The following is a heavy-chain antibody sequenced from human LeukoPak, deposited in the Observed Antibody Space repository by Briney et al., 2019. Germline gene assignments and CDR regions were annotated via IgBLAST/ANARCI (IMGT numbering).Heavy chain of an antibody. V-gene: IGHV3-7*04. D-gene: IGHD6-19*01. J-gene: IGHJ4*02. Sequence: GGSLRLSCAASGSTLSEFWMNWVRQAPWKGLEWVANIKQDGREKNYVDSVKGRFTISRDNAKNSAYLQMNNLRVDDTAVYYCVGGYGWLPDYWGQGTLVIVSS. CDR2: IKQDGREK. CDR1: GSTLSEFW. CDR3: VGGYGWLPDY.